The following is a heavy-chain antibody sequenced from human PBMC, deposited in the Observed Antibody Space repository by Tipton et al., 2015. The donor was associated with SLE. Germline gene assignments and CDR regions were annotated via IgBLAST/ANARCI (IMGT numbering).Heavy chain of an antibody. D-gene: IGHD5-12*01. CDR2: MFYSGTT. Sequence: TLSLTCNVSGGSISSSSYYWGWIRQPPGKGLEWIGSMFYSGTTYYSPSLKSRFTISVDTSKNQFSLKLSSVTAADTAVYNCVRDRGYAHFDYWGQGTLVTVSS. CDR3: VRDRGYAHFDY. J-gene: IGHJ4*02. CDR1: GGSISSSSYY. V-gene: IGHV4-39*07.